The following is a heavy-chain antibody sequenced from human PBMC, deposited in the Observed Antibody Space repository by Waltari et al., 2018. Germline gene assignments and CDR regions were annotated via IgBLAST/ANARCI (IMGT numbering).Heavy chain of an antibody. CDR2: IHSRGTP. J-gene: IGHJ4*02. Sequence: QVQVQESGPGLVKPSQTLSLACSVSDGSISSGDNYWSWIRQPPGKGLYYIGHIHSRGTPYANPPLRVRISIPVDTSKNDFSLKLPSVTAADTAVYYCCNLRGGTGGRGYWGQGILVTVSS. CDR3: CNLRGGTGGRGY. V-gene: IGHV4-30-4*01. CDR1: DGSISSGDNY. D-gene: IGHD2-8*02.